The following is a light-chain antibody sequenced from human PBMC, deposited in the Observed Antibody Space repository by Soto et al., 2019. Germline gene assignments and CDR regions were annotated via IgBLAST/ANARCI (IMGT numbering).Light chain of an antibody. CDR1: ENINTW. V-gene: IGKV1-5*03. CDR2: KAS. J-gene: IGKJ1*01. CDR3: QQYKSYWT. Sequence: GDIVTISCRASENINTWLAWYQHQPGKAPKLLIYKASSLQSGAPPRFSGTGSGTEFTLTISSLQPDDFAIYYCQQYKSYWTFGQGTKVDI.